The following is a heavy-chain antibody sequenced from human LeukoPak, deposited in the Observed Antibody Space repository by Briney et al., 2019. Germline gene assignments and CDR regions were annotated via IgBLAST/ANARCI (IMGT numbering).Heavy chain of an antibody. D-gene: IGHD6-13*01. J-gene: IGHJ5*02. CDR1: GGSISSSSYY. V-gene: IGHV4-39*01. CDR3: VRGKAAAGAIWFDP. CDR2: IYYSGST. Sequence: SETLSLTCTVSGGSISSSSYYWGWIRQPQGKGLECIGSIYYSGSTYYNPSLKSRVTISVDTSKNQFSLKLSSVTAADTAVYYCVRGKAAAGAIWFDPWGQGTLVTVSS.